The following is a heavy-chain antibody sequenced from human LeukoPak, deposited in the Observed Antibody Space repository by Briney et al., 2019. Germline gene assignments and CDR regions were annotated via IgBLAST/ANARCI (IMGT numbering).Heavy chain of an antibody. J-gene: IGHJ4*02. CDR2: ISAYNGNT. V-gene: IGHV1-18*01. CDR3: ARAVSAVADPPLFDY. D-gene: IGHD6-19*01. CDR1: GYTFTSYG. Sequence: ASVKVSCKASGYTFTSYGISWVRQAPGQGLEWMGWISAYNGNTNYAQKLQGRVTMTTDTSTSTAYMELRSLRSDDTAVYYCARAVSAVADPPLFDYWGQGTLVTVSS.